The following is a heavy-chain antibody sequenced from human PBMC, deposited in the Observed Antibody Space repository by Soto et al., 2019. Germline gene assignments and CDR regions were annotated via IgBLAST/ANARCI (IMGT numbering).Heavy chain of an antibody. Sequence: ASVKVSCKASGGTFSSYAISWVRQAPGQGLEWMGGIIPIFGTANYAQKFQGRVTITADESTSTAYMELSSLRSEDTAVYYCARNPHRDYYYDSSGYYFDYWGQGTLVTVSS. CDR1: GGTFSSYA. CDR3: ARNPHRDYYYDSSGYYFDY. D-gene: IGHD3-22*01. V-gene: IGHV1-69*13. CDR2: IIPIFGTA. J-gene: IGHJ4*02.